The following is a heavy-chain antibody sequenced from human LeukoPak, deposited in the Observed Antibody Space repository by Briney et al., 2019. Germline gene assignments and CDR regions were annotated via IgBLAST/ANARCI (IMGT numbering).Heavy chain of an antibody. J-gene: IGHJ4*02. CDR2: INHSGST. V-gene: IGHV4-34*01. Sequence: PSETLSLTCTVSGGSISSYYWGWIRHPPGKGLEWIGEINHSGSTNYNPPLKSRVTISVDTSKNQFSLKLSSVTAADTAVYYCARGVAVAGNRFDYWGQGTLVTVSS. D-gene: IGHD6-19*01. CDR1: GGSISSYY. CDR3: ARGVAVAGNRFDY.